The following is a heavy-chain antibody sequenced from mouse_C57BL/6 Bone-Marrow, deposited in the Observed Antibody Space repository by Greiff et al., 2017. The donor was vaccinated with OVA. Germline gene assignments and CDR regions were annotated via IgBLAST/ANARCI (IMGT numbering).Heavy chain of an antibody. V-gene: IGHV1-15*01. CDR3: TRWLLFYFDY. Sequence: VKLVESGAELVRPGASVTLSCKASGYTFTDYEMHWVKQTPVHGLEWIGAIDPETGGTAYNQKFKGKAILTADKSSSTAYMELRSLTSEDSAVYYCTRWLLFYFDYWGQGTTLTVSS. J-gene: IGHJ2*01. CDR2: IDPETGGT. CDR1: GYTFTDYE. D-gene: IGHD2-3*01.